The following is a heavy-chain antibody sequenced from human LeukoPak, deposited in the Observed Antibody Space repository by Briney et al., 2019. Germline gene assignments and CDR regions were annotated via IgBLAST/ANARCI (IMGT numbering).Heavy chain of an antibody. D-gene: IGHD3-9*01. CDR3: LIRGGYDISAPGWFDP. CDR1: GYTLTELS. J-gene: IGHJ5*02. CDR2: FDPEDGET. Sequence: ASVKVSCKVSGYTLTELSMHWVRQAPGKGLEWMGGFDPEDGETIYAQKFQGRVTMTEDTSTDTAYMELSSLRSEDTAVYYCLIRGGYDISAPGWFDPWGQGTLVTVSS. V-gene: IGHV1-24*01.